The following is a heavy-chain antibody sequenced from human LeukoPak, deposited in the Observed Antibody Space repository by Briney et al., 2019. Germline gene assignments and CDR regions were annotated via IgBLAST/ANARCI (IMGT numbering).Heavy chain of an antibody. D-gene: IGHD3-16*01. CDR3: ATPSGGSRRYFDY. Sequence: ASVKVSCKASGGTFSSYAISWVRQAPGQGLEWMGRIIPIFGIANYAQKFQGRVTITADKSTSTAYMELSSLRSEDTAVYYCATPSGGSRRYFDYWGQGTLVTGSS. CDR1: GGTFSSYA. CDR2: IIPIFGIA. J-gene: IGHJ4*02. V-gene: IGHV1-69*04.